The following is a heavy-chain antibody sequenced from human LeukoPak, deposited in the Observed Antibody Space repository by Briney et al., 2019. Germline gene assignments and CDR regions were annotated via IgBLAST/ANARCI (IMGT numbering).Heavy chain of an antibody. CDR1: GGSFSGYY. V-gene: IGHV4-34*01. J-gene: IGHJ4*02. CDR2: INHSGST. Sequence: SETLSLTCSVYGGSFSGYYWSCIRQPPGKGLEWSGEINHSGSTNYNPSLKRRVTISVDTSKHQFSLKLSSVTAADTAVYYCARDSGSSGWYDYWGQGTLVTVSS. D-gene: IGHD6-19*01. CDR3: ARDSGSSGWYDY.